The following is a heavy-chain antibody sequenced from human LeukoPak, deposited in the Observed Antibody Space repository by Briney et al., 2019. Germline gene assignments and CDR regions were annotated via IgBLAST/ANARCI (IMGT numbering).Heavy chain of an antibody. CDR3: VRDDDRPDNGLDY. CDR1: GFTFSSYG. CDR2: ILSDGSKE. J-gene: IGHJ4*02. D-gene: IGHD3-22*01. V-gene: IGHV3-33*01. Sequence: PGGPLRLPCAGPGFTFSSYGMHWARQPPGKGLEGVAVILSDGSKEFYTDSVKGRFTISRDNSKNTLYLQMNSLRAEDTAVYYCVRDDDRPDNGLDYWGQGTLVTVSS.